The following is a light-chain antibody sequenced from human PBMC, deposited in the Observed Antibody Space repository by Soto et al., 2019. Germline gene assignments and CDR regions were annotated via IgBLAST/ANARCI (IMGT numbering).Light chain of an antibody. CDR3: QQLKSYPQST. V-gene: IGKV1-9*01. CDR2: AVS. CDR1: QGISSY. Sequence: IQLTQSPSFLSAYVGDRVNITCRASQGISSYLAWYQQKPGKAPKLLIYAVSTLQSGVPSRFIGTESGTEFTLTISSLQPEDFATYYCQQLKSYPQSTFGGETKVEIK. J-gene: IGKJ4*01.